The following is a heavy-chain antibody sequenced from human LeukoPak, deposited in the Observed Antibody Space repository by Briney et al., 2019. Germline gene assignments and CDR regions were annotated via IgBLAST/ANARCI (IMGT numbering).Heavy chain of an antibody. CDR2: ISSGSVTI. CDR3: AREIRKNYFDY. D-gene: IGHD2/OR15-2a*01. J-gene: IGHJ4*02. CDR1: GFTFSDYN. Sequence: PGGSLRLSCAASGFTFSDYNMNWVRQAPGKGLEWISYISSGSVTIAYADSVKGRFTISRDNAKNSLYPQMNSLRAEDTAVYYCAREIRKNYFDYWGQGTLVTVSS. V-gene: IGHV3-48*01.